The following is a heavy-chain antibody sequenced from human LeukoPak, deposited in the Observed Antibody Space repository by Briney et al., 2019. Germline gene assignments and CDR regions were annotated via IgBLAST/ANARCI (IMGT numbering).Heavy chain of an antibody. CDR2: ISGSGGSP. Sequence: GGSLRLSCAASGFTFSSYAMSWVRQAPGKGLEWVSAISGSGGSPYYADSVKGRFTISRDNSKNTLYLQMNSLRAEDTAVYYCAKDYYYYDSSGLDDYWGQGTLVTVSS. CDR3: AKDYYYYDSSGLDDY. J-gene: IGHJ4*02. D-gene: IGHD3-22*01. V-gene: IGHV3-23*01. CDR1: GFTFSSYA.